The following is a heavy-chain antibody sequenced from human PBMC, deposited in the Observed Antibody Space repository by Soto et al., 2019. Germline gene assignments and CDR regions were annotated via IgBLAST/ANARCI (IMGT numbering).Heavy chain of an antibody. D-gene: IGHD3-3*01. V-gene: IGHV3-33*01. CDR1: GFAFSSYS. Sequence: QVKLVESGGGVVQPGRYLRLSCAASGFAFSSYSMHWVRQAQGRGLEWVAVIWNDGSNNYYAESVNGRFSISRDNSKNTLYLQMNSLRAEDTAVYYCARAPLTSLRLGMDVWGQGTTVTVSS. CDR3: ARAPLTSLRLGMDV. J-gene: IGHJ6*02. CDR2: IWNDGSNN.